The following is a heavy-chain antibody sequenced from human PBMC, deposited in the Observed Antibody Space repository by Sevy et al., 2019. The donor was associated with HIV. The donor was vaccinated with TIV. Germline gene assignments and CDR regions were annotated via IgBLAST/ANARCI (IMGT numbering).Heavy chain of an antibody. D-gene: IGHD6-19*01. CDR3: ARESIAVAGIGYYFDS. Sequence: GGCLRLSCAAFGFAYSGYGMRWVRQAPGKGLEWVAVIWYDGSNKEYADSVKGRFTISRDNSKTTLYLQMNSLSAEDTAVYYCARESIAVAGIGYYFDSWGQGTLVTVSS. CDR2: IWYDGSNK. J-gene: IGHJ4*02. CDR1: GFAYSGYG. V-gene: IGHV3-33*01.